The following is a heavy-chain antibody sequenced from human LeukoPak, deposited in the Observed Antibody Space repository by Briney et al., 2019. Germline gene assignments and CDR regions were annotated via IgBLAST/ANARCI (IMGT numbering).Heavy chain of an antibody. Sequence: GASVKVSCKASGYTFTGYYMHWVRQAPGQGLEWMGWINPNSGGTNYAQKFQGRVTMTRDTSISTAYMELSRLRSDDTAVYYCAALKYSSGWSTTVLPDDYWGQGTLVTVSS. J-gene: IGHJ4*02. CDR1: GYTFTGYY. V-gene: IGHV1-2*02. D-gene: IGHD6-19*01. CDR2: INPNSGGT. CDR3: AALKYSSGWSTTVLPDDY.